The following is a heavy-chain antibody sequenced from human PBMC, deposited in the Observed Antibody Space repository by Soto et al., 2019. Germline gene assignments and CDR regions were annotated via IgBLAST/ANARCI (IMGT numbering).Heavy chain of an antibody. CDR1: GGSISSYY. V-gene: IGHV4-59*01. Sequence: PSETLSLTCTVSGGSISSYYWSWIRQPPGKGLEWIGYIYYSGSTNYNPSLKSRVTISVDTSKNQFSLKLSSVTAADTAVYYCAALMVYDFAYYFDYWGQGTLVTVS. J-gene: IGHJ4*02. D-gene: IGHD2-8*01. CDR3: AALMVYDFAYYFDY. CDR2: IYYSGST.